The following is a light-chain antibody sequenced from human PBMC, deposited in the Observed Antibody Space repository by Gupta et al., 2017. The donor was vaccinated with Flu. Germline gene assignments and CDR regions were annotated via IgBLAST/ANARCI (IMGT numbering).Light chain of an antibody. CDR2: KAS. CDR3: QQYKSYPWT. CDR1: QSISSW. V-gene: IGKV1-5*03. J-gene: IGKJ1*01. Sequence: IQMTQSPSTLSASVGDRVTITCRASQSISSWLAWYQQKPGQAPKLLIYKASRIESGVPSRFSGSGSGTEFTLTISSLQPDDFASYYCQQYKSYPWTFGQGTKVEIK.